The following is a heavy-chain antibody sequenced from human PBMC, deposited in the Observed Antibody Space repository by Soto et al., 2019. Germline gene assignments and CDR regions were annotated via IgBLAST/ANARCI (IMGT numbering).Heavy chain of an antibody. CDR3: ARDNCRGGYSFGGGGMDV. J-gene: IGHJ6*02. D-gene: IGHD5-18*01. V-gene: IGHV3-48*01. Sequence: GGSLRLSCAASGFTFSSYSMNWVRPTPGKGLEWVSYISSSSSTINYAESVKGRFTISRDNSKNTLYLQMNSLRAEDTAVYYCARDNCRGGYSFGGGGMDVWGQGTTVTVSS. CDR2: ISSSSSTI. CDR1: GFTFSSYS.